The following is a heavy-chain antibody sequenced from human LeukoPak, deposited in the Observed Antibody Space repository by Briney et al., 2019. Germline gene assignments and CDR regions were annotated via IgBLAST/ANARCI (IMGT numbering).Heavy chain of an antibody. CDR2: IGPYNGNT. V-gene: IGHV1-18*01. Sequence: GASVKVSCKASGYTFTSYGISWVRQAPGQGFEWMGWIGPYNGNTNYAQNLQGRVTMTTDTSTSTAYMELGSLGSDDTAVYYCARDQDSLVRGVIGYWGQGTLVTVSS. CDR1: GYTFTSYG. D-gene: IGHD3-10*01. CDR3: ARDQDSLVRGVIGY. J-gene: IGHJ4*02.